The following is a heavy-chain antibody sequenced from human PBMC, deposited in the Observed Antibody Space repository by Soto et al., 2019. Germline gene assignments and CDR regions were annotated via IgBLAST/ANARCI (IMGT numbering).Heavy chain of an antibody. CDR3: AKVGQQLVIDY. Sequence: GGSLRLSCAASGFTFSSYGMHWVRQAPGKGLEWVAVISYDGSNKYYADSVKGRFTISRDNSKNTLYLQMNSLRAEDTAVYYCAKVGQQLVIDYWGQGTLVTVSS. D-gene: IGHD6-13*01. V-gene: IGHV3-30*18. CDR2: ISYDGSNK. CDR1: GFTFSSYG. J-gene: IGHJ4*02.